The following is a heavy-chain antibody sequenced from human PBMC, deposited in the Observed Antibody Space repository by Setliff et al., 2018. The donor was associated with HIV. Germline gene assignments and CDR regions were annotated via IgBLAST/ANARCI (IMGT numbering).Heavy chain of an antibody. J-gene: IGHJ6*03. CDR2: IYHTGST. CDR3: NIYYYYYMDV. CDR1: GGSISSFNW. V-gene: IGHV4-4*02. Sequence: PSETLSLTCDVSGGSISSFNWWSWVRQSPGKGLEWIGEIYHTGSTNYSPSLKSRVTISVDTSKNQFSLKLSSVTAADTAVYYCNIYYYYYMDVWGKGTTVTVSS.